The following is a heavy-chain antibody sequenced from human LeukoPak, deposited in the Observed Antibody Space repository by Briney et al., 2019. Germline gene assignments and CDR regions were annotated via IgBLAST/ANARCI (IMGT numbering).Heavy chain of an antibody. CDR3: ARDGYYDSSKLMAY. Sequence: GASVKVSCKASGYTFTSYGISWVRQAPGQGLEWMGWISAYNGNTNYARKLQGRVTMTTDTSTNTAYMELSSLRSEDTALYYCARDGYYDSSKLMAYWGQGTLVTVSS. CDR2: ISAYNGNT. V-gene: IGHV1-18*01. J-gene: IGHJ4*02. CDR1: GYTFTSYG. D-gene: IGHD3-22*01.